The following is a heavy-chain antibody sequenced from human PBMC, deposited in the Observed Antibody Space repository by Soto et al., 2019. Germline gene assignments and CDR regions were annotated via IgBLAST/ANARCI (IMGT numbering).Heavy chain of an antibody. D-gene: IGHD2-21*01. V-gene: IGHV3-7*01. CDR1: GFTFGGYY. J-gene: IGHJ6*03. CDR3: ARYRLKDYYYYYMDV. Sequence: GGSLRLSCAASGFTFGGYYMTWVRQAPGKGLEWVANIKPDGSETYYVDSVKGRFTISRDNAKNSLYLQMNSLRAEDTAVYYCARYRLKDYYYYYMDVGGKGTTVTVSS. CDR2: IKPDGSET.